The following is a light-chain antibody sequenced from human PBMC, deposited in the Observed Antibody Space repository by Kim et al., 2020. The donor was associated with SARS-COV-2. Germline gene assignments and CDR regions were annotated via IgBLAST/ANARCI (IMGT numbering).Light chain of an antibody. CDR3: QAWDSSTVV. J-gene: IGLJ2*01. CDR1: KLGDKY. V-gene: IGLV3-1*01. CDR2: QDS. Sequence: SYELTQPPSVSVSPGQTASITCSGDKLGDKYACWYQQKPGQSPVLVIYQDSKRPSGIPARFSGSNSGNTATLTISGTQAMDEADYYCQAWDSSTVVFGAG.